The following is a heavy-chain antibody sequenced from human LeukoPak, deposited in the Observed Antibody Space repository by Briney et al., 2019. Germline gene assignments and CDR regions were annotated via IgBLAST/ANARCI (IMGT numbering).Heavy chain of an antibody. Sequence: GGSLRPSCAASGFTFSSYGMHWVRQAPGKGLEWVAVIWYDGSNKYYADSVKGRFTISRDNSKNTLYLKMNSLRAEDTAVYYCARTGYSSGWYYFDYWGQGTLVTVSS. V-gene: IGHV3-33*01. D-gene: IGHD6-19*01. CDR1: GFTFSSYG. CDR2: IWYDGSNK. CDR3: ARTGYSSGWYYFDY. J-gene: IGHJ4*02.